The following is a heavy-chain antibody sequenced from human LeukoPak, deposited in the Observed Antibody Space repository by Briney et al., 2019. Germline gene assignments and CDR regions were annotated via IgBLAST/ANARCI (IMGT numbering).Heavy chain of an antibody. J-gene: IGHJ4*02. CDR3: ARVPQYGSGSYNFDY. D-gene: IGHD3-10*01. Sequence: XGSLXLSCVASGFTFSTFAMNWVRQAPGKGLEWVSTISETGRSTYYADSVKGQFTISRDNSKNTLYLQMNSLRAEDTAVYYCARVPQYGSGSYNFDYWGQGTLVTVSS. CDR2: ISETGRST. CDR1: GFTFSTFA. V-gene: IGHV3-23*01.